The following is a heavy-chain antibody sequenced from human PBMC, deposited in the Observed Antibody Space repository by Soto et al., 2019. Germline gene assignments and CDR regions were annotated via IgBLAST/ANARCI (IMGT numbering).Heavy chain of an antibody. CDR2: IYFGGTT. J-gene: IGHJ5*02. D-gene: IGHD2-21*01. Sequence: LVMKCVTWTVAEGKIVSVGDCWIRKKKPPGKGLEWVGYIYFGGTTSYNPSLKSRVTISLETSNSQFSLRLTSVTAADTAVYYCARLGAYYQSLDPWGPGTLVTVSS. V-gene: IGHV4-61*08. CDR1: EGKIVSVGDC. CDR3: ARLGAYYQSLDP.